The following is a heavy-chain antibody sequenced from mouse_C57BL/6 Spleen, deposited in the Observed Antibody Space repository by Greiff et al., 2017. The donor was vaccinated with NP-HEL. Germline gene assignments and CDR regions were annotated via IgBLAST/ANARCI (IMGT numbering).Heavy chain of an antibody. V-gene: IGHV14-1*01. J-gene: IGHJ1*03. CDR1: GFNIKDYY. D-gene: IGHD2-3*01. CDR2: IDPEDGDT. Sequence: EVMLVESGAELVRPGASVKLSCTASGFNIKDYYMHWVKQRPEQGLEWIGRIDPEDGDTEYAPKFQGKATMTADTSSNTAYLQLSSLTSEDTAVYYCTKGIYDGYYWYFDVWGTGTTVTVSS. CDR3: TKGIYDGYYWYFDV.